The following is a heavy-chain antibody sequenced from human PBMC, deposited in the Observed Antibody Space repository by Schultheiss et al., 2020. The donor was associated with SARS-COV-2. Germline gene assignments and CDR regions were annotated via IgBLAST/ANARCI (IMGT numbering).Heavy chain of an antibody. CDR3: AREARGYYGS. D-gene: IGHD3-10*01. CDR1: GGSFSGYY. Sequence: SETLSLTCAVYGGSFSGYYWSWIRQPPGKGLEWMGEINHSGSTNYNPSLKSRVTISVDTSKNQFSLKLSSVTAADTAVYYCAREARGYYGSWGQGTLVTVSS. V-gene: IGHV4-34*01. CDR2: INHSGST. J-gene: IGHJ5*02.